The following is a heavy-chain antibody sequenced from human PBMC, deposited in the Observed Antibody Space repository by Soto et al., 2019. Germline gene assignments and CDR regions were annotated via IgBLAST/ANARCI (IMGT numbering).Heavy chain of an antibody. Sequence: EVQLLESGGGLVQPGGSLRLSCAASGFISNNYVMNWVRQAPGKGLEWVSSIRGSDDKTYYADSVKGRFAISRDISKNTLALQMNRLRTEDTAVYYCAKDRVGNVPDAFDIWGQGTMVIVSS. CDR1: GFISNNYV. J-gene: IGHJ3*02. CDR3: AKDRVGNVPDAFDI. CDR2: IRGSDDKT. V-gene: IGHV3-23*01.